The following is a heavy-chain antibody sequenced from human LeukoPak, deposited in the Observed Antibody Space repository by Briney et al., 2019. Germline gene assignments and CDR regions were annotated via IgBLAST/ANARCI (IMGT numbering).Heavy chain of an antibody. J-gene: IGHJ4*02. CDR1: GFTFSSYA. Sequence: GGSLRLSCAASGFTFSSYAMHWVRQAPGKGLEWVAVISYDGSNKYYADSVKGRFTLSRDDSRNTVYLQLNNLRVEDTAVYYCAKASWVSSADAVLWGQGTLVTVSS. D-gene: IGHD3-16*01. CDR3: AKASWVSSADAVL. V-gene: IGHV3-30*14. CDR2: ISYDGSNK.